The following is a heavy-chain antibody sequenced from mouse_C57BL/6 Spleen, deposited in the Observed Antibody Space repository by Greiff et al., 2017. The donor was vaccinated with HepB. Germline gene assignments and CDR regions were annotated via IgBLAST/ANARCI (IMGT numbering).Heavy chain of an antibody. D-gene: IGHD2-4*01. V-gene: IGHV1-82*01. CDR2: IYPGDGDT. Sequence: VQLQQSGPELVKPGASVKISCKASGYAFSSSWMNWVKQRPGKGLEWIGRIYPGDGDTNYNGKFKGKATLTADKSSSTAYMQLSSLTSEDSAVYFCAPIYYDYDLDAMDYWGQGTSVTVSS. J-gene: IGHJ4*01. CDR1: GYAFSSSW. CDR3: APIYYDYDLDAMDY.